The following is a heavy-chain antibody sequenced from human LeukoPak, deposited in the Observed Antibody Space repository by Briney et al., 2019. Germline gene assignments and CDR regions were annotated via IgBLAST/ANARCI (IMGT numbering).Heavy chain of an antibody. V-gene: IGHV3-7*01. J-gene: IGHJ4*02. Sequence: GGSLRLFCAASGFSFTNYWMSWVRQAPGKGLEWVANVTEDGTTKQYVDSVKGRFTISRDNAKNSLYLQVHSVSAEDTPVYYCVSQEVVPHWGQGTLVSVSS. D-gene: IGHD2-15*01. CDR3: VSQEVVPH. CDR2: VTEDGTTK. CDR1: GFSFTNYW.